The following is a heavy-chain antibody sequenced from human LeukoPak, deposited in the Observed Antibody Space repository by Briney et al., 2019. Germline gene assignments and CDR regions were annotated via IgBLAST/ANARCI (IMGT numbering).Heavy chain of an antibody. CDR1: GGSFSGYY. CDR2: INHSGST. V-gene: IGHV4-34*01. D-gene: IGHD3-10*01. CDR3: ARRGEKLSWVPHLVRGRIDAFDI. J-gene: IGHJ3*02. Sequence: SETLSLTCAVYGGSFSGYYWSWIRQPPGKGLEWIGEINHSGSTNYNPSLKSRVTISVDTCKNQFSLKLSSVTAADTAVYYCARRGEKLSWVPHLVRGRIDAFDIWGQGTMVTVFS.